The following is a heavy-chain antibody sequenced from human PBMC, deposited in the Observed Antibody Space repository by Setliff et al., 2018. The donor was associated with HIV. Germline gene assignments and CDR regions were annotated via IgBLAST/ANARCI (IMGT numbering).Heavy chain of an antibody. CDR1: GGSISTYY. J-gene: IGHJ3*02. CDR3: ARHTRFAADYDCWSGYYEDAFDI. D-gene: IGHD3-3*01. Sequence: PSETLSLTCTVSGGSISTYYWSWIRQPAGKGLEWIGRIHHTGNTNHNPSLKSRVTLSLDTSRNQFSLSLSSVTGADTAVYYCARHTRFAADYDCWSGYYEDAFDIWGQGTMVTVSS. V-gene: IGHV4-4*07. CDR2: IHHTGNT.